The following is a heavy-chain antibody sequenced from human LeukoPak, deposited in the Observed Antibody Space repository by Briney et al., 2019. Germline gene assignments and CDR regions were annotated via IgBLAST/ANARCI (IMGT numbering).Heavy chain of an antibody. D-gene: IGHD2-21*02. Sequence: GGSLRLSCAASGFTFGSFAMSWVRQAPGKGLEWVSIIGGSGYTFSADSVKGRFTISRDNSKNTLYLQMNSLRAEDTAVYCCAREAYCGGDCYYFDYWGQGTLVTVSS. J-gene: IGHJ4*02. V-gene: IGHV3-23*01. CDR1: GFTFGSFA. CDR2: IGGSGYT. CDR3: AREAYCGGDCYYFDY.